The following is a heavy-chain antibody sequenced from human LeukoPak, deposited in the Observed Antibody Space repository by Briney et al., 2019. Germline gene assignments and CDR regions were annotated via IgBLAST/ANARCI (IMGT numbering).Heavy chain of an antibody. Sequence: GGSLRLSCTASGFTFVNYAMSWVRQAPGKGLEWVSAISGSGGSTYYADSVKGRFTISRDNSKNTLYLQMKSLRAEDTAVYYCTRHRDCTNGVCPFGYWGQGTLVTVSS. CDR2: ISGSGGST. J-gene: IGHJ4*02. CDR1: GFTFVNYA. V-gene: IGHV3-23*01. D-gene: IGHD2-8*01. CDR3: TRHRDCTNGVCPFGY.